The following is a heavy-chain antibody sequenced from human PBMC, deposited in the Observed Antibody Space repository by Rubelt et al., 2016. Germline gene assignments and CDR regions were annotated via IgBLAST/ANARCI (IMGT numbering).Heavy chain of an antibody. D-gene: IGHD5-24*01. CDR3: ARTKTVEMATIPLAY. Sequence: QVQLVQSGAEVKKPGASVKVSCKASGYTFTSYYMHWVRQAPGQGLEWMGIINTSGGSTSYEQKFQGRVTMTRDTSTRTVYMELSSLRSEDTAVYYCARTKTVEMATIPLAYWGQGTLVTVSS. V-gene: IGHV1-46*01. CDR1: GYTFTSYY. CDR2: INTSGGST. J-gene: IGHJ4*02.